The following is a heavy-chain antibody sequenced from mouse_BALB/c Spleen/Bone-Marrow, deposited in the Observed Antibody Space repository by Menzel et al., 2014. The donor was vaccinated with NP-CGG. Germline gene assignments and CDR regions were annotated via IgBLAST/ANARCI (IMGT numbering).Heavy chain of an antibody. Sequence: VQLQQSAAELARPGASVKMSCKASGYTLTSYTIHWVKQRPGQGLEWIGYINPTSGYTEYNQKFKDKTTLTADKSSSTAYMQLSSLTSEDSAVYYCARPRYFDYWGQGTTLTVSS. J-gene: IGHJ2*01. CDR2: INPTSGYT. V-gene: IGHV1-4*02. CDR1: GYTLTSYT. CDR3: ARPRYFDY.